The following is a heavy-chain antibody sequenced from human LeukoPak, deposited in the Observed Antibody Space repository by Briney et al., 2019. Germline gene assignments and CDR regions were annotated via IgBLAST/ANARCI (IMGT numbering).Heavy chain of an antibody. Sequence: GGSLRLSCEASGFTSFNFPMNWVRQAPGKGLEWVATIKPDGSEKYYVDSLKGRFTISRDNARNSVYLQMNSLRVEDTAVYYCAVDKSWSFPLWGQGTLVTVSS. CDR2: IKPDGSEK. V-gene: IGHV3-7*01. J-gene: IGHJ4*02. CDR1: GFTSFNFP. D-gene: IGHD1-26*01. CDR3: AVDKSWSFPL.